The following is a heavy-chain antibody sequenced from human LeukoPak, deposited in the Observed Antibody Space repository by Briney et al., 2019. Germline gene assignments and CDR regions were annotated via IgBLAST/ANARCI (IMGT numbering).Heavy chain of an antibody. CDR2: ICYSGST. CDR1: GGSISSSY. D-gene: IGHD6-19*01. V-gene: IGHV4-59*12. J-gene: IGHJ4*02. CDR3: ASRAPNRRGCATCPPYFDY. Sequence: PSETLSLTCTVSGGSISSSYWSWVRQPPGKGLEWIGYICYSGSTTYNPSLKSRVTISVDTSMNPFSLKLASVTAADTAVYSCASRAPNRRGCATCPPYFDYWGQGALVTVSS.